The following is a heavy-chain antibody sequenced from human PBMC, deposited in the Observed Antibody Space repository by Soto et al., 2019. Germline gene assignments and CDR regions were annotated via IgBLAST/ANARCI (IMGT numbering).Heavy chain of an antibody. CDR1: GGTFSSYA. Sequence: QVQLVQSGAEVKKPGSSVKVSCKASGGTFSSYAISWVRQAPGQGLEWMGGIIPIFGTANYAQKFQGRVTITADESTSTAYMELSSLRSEDTAVYYCASIVLVPAAGGYYGMDVWGQGTTVTASS. V-gene: IGHV1-69*12. J-gene: IGHJ6*02. CDR2: IIPIFGTA. CDR3: ASIVLVPAAGGYYGMDV. D-gene: IGHD2-2*01.